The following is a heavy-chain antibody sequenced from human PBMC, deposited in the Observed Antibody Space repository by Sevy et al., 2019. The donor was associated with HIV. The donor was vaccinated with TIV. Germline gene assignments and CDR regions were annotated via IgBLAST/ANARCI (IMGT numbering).Heavy chain of an antibody. CDR2: ISSSSSYI. J-gene: IGHJ3*02. V-gene: IGHV3-21*01. Sequence: GGSLRLSCAASGFTFSSYSMNWVRQAPAKGLEWVSCISSSSSYIYYADSVKGRFTISRDNAKNSLYLQMNSLRAEDTAVYYCARDYYGDYAGEDAFDIWGQGTMVTVSS. CDR3: ARDYYGDYAGEDAFDI. CDR1: GFTFSSYS. D-gene: IGHD4-17*01.